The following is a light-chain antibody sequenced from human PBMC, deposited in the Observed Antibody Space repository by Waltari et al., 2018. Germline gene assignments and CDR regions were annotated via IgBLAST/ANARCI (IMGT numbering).Light chain of an antibody. CDR3: QSYDSSLFWV. CDR2: GNS. V-gene: IGLV1-40*01. J-gene: IGLJ3*02. Sequence: QSVLTQPPSVSGAPGQRVTISCTGSSSNIVAGYDVHWYQQLPGTAPKLLIYGNSNRPSGVPDRFSGSKSGTSASLAITGLQAEDEADYYCQSYDSSLFWVFGGGTKLTVL. CDR1: SSNIVAGYD.